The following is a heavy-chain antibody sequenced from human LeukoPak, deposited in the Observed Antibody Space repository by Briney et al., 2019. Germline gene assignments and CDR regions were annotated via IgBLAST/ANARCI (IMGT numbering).Heavy chain of an antibody. Sequence: SQTLSLTFAISGDSVSIDSAAWNWIRQSPSRGLEWLGRTYYRSKWYNAYAVSVKSRITINPDTSKNQFSLQLNSVTPEDTAVYYCARVDYGGNSFYFDYWGQGTLVTVSS. CDR1: GDSVSIDSAA. D-gene: IGHD4-23*01. J-gene: IGHJ4*02. CDR2: TYYRSKWYN. CDR3: ARVDYGGNSFYFDY. V-gene: IGHV6-1*01.